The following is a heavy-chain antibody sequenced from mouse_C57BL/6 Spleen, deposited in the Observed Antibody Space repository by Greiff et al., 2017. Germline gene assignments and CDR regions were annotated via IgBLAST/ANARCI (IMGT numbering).Heavy chain of an antibody. J-gene: IGHJ2*01. Sequence: EVKLLESGGGLVQPKGSLKLSCAASGFSFNTYAMNWVRQAPGKGLEWVARIRSKSNNYATYYADSVKDRFTISRDDSESMLYLQMNNLKTEDTAMYYCVRHEDDYGFPYFDYWGQGTTLTVSS. CDR3: VRHEDDYGFPYFDY. V-gene: IGHV10-1*01. CDR1: GFSFNTYA. CDR2: IRSKSNNYAT. D-gene: IGHD1-1*01.